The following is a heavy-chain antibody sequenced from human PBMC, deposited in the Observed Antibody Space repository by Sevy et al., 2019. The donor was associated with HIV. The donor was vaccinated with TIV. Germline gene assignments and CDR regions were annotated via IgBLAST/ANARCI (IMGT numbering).Heavy chain of an antibody. Sequence: GGSLRLSCAASGFTFSSYSMNWVRQAPGKGLEWVSSISSSSSYIYYADSVKGRFTISRDNAKNSLYLQMNSLRAEDTAVYYCAREPIAVGQWYFDYWGQGTLVTVSS. V-gene: IGHV3-21*01. CDR1: GFTFSSYS. J-gene: IGHJ4*02. CDR2: ISSSSSYI. D-gene: IGHD6-19*01. CDR3: AREPIAVGQWYFDY.